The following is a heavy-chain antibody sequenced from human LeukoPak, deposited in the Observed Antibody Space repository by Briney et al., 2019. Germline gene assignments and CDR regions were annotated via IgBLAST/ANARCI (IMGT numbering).Heavy chain of an antibody. CDR2: ISGSGGST. D-gene: IGHD6-19*01. V-gene: IGHV3-23*01. CDR1: GFTFSSYA. CDR3: AKDLVYPRTVVIIGRAVAGSTGVY. J-gene: IGHJ4*02. Sequence: GGSLRLSCAASGFTFSSYAMSWVRQAPGKELEWVSAISGSGGSTYYVDSVKGRFTISRDNSKNTLYLQMNSLRAEDTAVYYCAKDLVYPRTVVIIGRAVAGSTGVYWGQGTLVTVSS.